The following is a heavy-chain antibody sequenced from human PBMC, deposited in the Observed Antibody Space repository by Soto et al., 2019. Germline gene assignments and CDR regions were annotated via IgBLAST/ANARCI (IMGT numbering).Heavy chain of an antibody. V-gene: IGHV1-24*01. CDR3: ATAHIVGATPDAFDI. J-gene: IGHJ3*02. CDR2: FDPEDGET. D-gene: IGHD1-26*01. CDR1: GYTLNELS. Sequence: GASAKVSCKVSGYTLNELSMHWVQQAPGKGLEWMGGFDPEDGETIYAQKFQGRVTMTEDTSTDTAYMELSSLRSEDTAVYYCATAHIVGATPDAFDIWGQGTMVTVSS.